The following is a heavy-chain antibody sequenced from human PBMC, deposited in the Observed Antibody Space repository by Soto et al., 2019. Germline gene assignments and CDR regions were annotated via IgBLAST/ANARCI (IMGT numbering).Heavy chain of an antibody. D-gene: IGHD2-8*01. CDR3: ARTPRYCTNGVCLNYYYGMDV. V-gene: IGHV4-31*03. J-gene: IGHJ6*02. CDR1: GGSIDSGDYY. CDR2: IYYSGST. Sequence: SETLSLTCTVSGGSIDSGDYYWSWIRQPPGKGLEWIGYIYYSGSTYYNPSLKSRVTISVDTSKNQFSLKLSSVTAADTAVYYCARTPRYCTNGVCLNYYYGMDVWGQGTTVTVSS.